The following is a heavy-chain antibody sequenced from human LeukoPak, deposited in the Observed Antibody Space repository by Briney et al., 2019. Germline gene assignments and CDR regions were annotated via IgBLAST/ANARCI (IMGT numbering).Heavy chain of an antibody. Sequence: GGSLRLSYAASGFTFSSSAMSWVRQAPGKGLQWVSSISGSGDRTYYADSVKGRFTISRDNSKNTLYLQMNSLRAEDTAVYYCARVRNDYGDFAFDYWGQGTLVTVSS. CDR2: ISGSGDRT. D-gene: IGHD4-17*01. CDR1: GFTFSSSA. CDR3: ARVRNDYGDFAFDY. V-gene: IGHV3-23*01. J-gene: IGHJ4*02.